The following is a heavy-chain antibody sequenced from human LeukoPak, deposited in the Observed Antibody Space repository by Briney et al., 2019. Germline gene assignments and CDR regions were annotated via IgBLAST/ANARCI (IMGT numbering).Heavy chain of an antibody. CDR1: GYTFTDYY. CDR2: IIPIFGTA. Sequence: SVKVSCKASGYTFTDYYVHWVRQAPGQGLEWMGGIIPIFGTANYAQKFQGRVTITADESTSTAYMELSSLRSEDTAVYYCARETTLVTAHAFDCWGQGTLVTVSS. J-gene: IGHJ4*02. D-gene: IGHD2-21*02. CDR3: ARETTLVTAHAFDC. V-gene: IGHV1-69*13.